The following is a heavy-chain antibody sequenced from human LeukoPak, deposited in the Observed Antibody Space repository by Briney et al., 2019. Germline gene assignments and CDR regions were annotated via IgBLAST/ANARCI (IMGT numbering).Heavy chain of an antibody. CDR2: ISNDGNKK. V-gene: IGHV3-30-3*01. J-gene: IGHJ4*02. Sequence: GGSLRLSCTASGFTFDNYALHWVRQTPAKGLEWVAVISNDGNKKFYTDSVKGRFIISRDNSKNTLSLQMSSLRLEDAAVYYCARWRGEYYYDSRGYRGAIDYWGQGTLATVSS. CDR1: GFTFDNYA. D-gene: IGHD3-22*01. CDR3: ARWRGEYYYDSRGYRGAIDY.